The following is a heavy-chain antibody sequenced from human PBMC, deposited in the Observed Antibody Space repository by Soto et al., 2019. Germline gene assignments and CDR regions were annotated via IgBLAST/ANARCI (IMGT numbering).Heavy chain of an antibody. Sequence: QVQLQQWGAGLLKPSETLSLTCAVYGGSFSGYYWSWIRQPPGKGLEWIGEINHSGSTNYNPSLKIRVTISVDTAKNQFSLKLSSVTAADTAVYYCARRKGYYGSGSYNWFDPWGQGTLVTVSS. J-gene: IGHJ5*02. CDR2: INHSGST. D-gene: IGHD3-10*01. CDR1: GGSFSGYY. V-gene: IGHV4-34*01. CDR3: ARRKGYYGSGSYNWFDP.